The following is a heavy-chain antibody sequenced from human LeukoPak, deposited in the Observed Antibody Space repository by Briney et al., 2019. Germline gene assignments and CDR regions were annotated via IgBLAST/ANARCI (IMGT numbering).Heavy chain of an antibody. V-gene: IGHV4-30-4*01. J-gene: IGHJ6*02. CDR1: GDSISSGDFY. D-gene: IGHD1-14*01. CDR3: ARDGGLRGRWEPYSHYGMDV. Sequence: PSETLSLTCTVSGDSISSGDFYWSWIRQPPGKGLEWIGYSYYSGSTYYNPSLKRRVTISVDMSKNQFSLNLSSVTAADMAVYYCARDGGLRGRWEPYSHYGMDVWGQGTTVTVSS. CDR2: SYYSGST.